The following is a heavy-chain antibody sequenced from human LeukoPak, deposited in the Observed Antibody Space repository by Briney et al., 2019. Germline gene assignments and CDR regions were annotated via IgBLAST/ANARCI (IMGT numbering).Heavy chain of an antibody. CDR3: ARDRLPTYYYYYMDV. V-gene: IGHV3-7*01. CDR2: IKQDGSEK. Sequence: GSLRLSCAASGFTFSSYWMSWVRHAPGKGLEWVANIKQDGSEKYYVDSVKGRFTISRDNAKNSLYLQMNSLRAEDTAVYYCARDRLPTYYYYYMDVWGKGTTVTVSS. J-gene: IGHJ6*03. CDR1: GFTFSSYW. D-gene: IGHD5/OR15-5a*01.